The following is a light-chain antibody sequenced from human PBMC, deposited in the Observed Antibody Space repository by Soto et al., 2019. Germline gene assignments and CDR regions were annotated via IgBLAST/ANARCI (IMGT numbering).Light chain of an antibody. V-gene: IGKV3-20*01. CDR2: GAS. CDR1: QSVSSSY. CDR3: QQYGSSPPLT. J-gene: IGKJ4*02. Sequence: ENVLTQSPGTLSLSPGERATLSCRASQSVSSSYLAWYQQKPGQAPRHLIYGASSSGTGIPDRFTGSGSGTDFTLIISEREPEDFAVYYCQQYGSSPPLTFGGGTKVEIK.